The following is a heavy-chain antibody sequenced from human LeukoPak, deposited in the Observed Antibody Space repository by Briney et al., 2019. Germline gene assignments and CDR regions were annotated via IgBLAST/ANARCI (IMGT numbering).Heavy chain of an antibody. Sequence: PSETLSLTCTVSGGSISSRNYYWGWIRQPPGEGLEWIGKISDSGNTYYSPSLRSRVTISIDTSKNQFSLKLSSVTATDTAVYYCARSMLTFGVVTIPSYFDYWGQGTLVTVSS. V-gene: IGHV4-39*01. J-gene: IGHJ4*02. CDR3: ARSMLTFGVVTIPSYFDY. D-gene: IGHD3-3*01. CDR2: ISDSGNT. CDR1: GGSISSRNYY.